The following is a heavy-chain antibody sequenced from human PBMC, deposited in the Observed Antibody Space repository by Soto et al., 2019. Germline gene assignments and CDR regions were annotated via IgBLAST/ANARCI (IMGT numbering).Heavy chain of an antibody. CDR2: INAGNGNT. V-gene: IGHV1-3*01. J-gene: IGHJ4*02. D-gene: IGHD6-13*01. CDR3: ARADSSWYNFDY. Sequence: QVPLVQSGAEVKKPGASVKVSCKASGYTFTSYAMHWVRQAPGQRLEWMGWINAGNGNTKYSQKFQGRVTITRDTSASTAYMELSSLRSEDTAVYYCARADSSWYNFDYWGQGTLVTVSS. CDR1: GYTFTSYA.